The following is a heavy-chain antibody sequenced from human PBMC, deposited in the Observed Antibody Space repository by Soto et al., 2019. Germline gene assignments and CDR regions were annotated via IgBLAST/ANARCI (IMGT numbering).Heavy chain of an antibody. J-gene: IGHJ4*02. Sequence: LSLTCTVSGASLTNYYWSWIRQPAGKGLEWIGRIFPSGINNHNPSLKSRVTMSVDTSKNQFSLNLSSVTAADTAVYYCARGSMLIDYWGQGTLVTVSS. CDR2: IFPSGIN. CDR3: ARGSMLIDY. V-gene: IGHV4-4*07. CDR1: GASLTNYY. D-gene: IGHD2-8*01.